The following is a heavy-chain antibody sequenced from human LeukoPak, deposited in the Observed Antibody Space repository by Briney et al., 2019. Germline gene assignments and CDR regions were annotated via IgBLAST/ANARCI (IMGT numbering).Heavy chain of an antibody. CDR2: IIPIFGTA. V-gene: IGHV1-69*05. D-gene: IGHD3-9*01. Sequence: SVKVSCKASGGTFSSYAISWVQQAPGQGLEWMGGIIPIFGTANYAQKLQGRVTMTTDTSTSTAYMELRSLRSDDTAVYYCARADPVLRYFDWLPNPFDYWGQGTLVTVSS. CDR1: GGTFSSYA. J-gene: IGHJ4*02. CDR3: ARADPVLRYFDWLPNPFDY.